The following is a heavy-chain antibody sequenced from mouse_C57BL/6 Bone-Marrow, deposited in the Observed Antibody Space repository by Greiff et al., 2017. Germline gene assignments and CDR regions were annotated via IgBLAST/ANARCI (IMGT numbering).Heavy chain of an antibody. D-gene: IGHD2-4*01. V-gene: IGHV5-4*03. CDR3: ARGYYDDY. CDR1: GFTFSSYA. Sequence: EVKVVESGGGLVKPGGSLKLSCAASGFTFSSYAMSWVRQTPEKRLEWVATISDGGSYTYYPDNVKGRFTISRDNAKNNLYLQMSHRKSEDTAMYYCARGYYDDYWGQGTTLTVSS. CDR2: ISDGGSYT. J-gene: IGHJ2*01.